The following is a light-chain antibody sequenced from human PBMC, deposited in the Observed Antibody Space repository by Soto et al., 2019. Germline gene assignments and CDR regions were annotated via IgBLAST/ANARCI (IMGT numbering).Light chain of an antibody. Sequence: EIVMKQSPATLSVSPGERATLSCRASQSVSSNLAWYQQKPGQATRLLIYGASTRATGIPSRFSGSGSGTEFTLTISSLQSEDFAVYYCQQYNNWPPLTFGGVTKVEIK. V-gene: IGKV3-15*01. CDR1: QSVSSN. CDR3: QQYNNWPPLT. CDR2: GAS. J-gene: IGKJ4*01.